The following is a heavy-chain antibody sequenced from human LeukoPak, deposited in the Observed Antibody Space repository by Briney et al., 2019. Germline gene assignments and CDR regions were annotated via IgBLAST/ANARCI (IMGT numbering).Heavy chain of an antibody. CDR3: ARVADCSSTSCYPLGWFDP. Sequence: ASVKVSCKASGYTFTGYYMHWVRQAPGQGPEWMGWINPNSGGTNYAQKFQGRVTMTRDTSISTAYVELSRLRSDDTAVYYCARVADCSSTSCYPLGWFDPWGQGTLVTVSS. V-gene: IGHV1-2*02. CDR2: INPNSGGT. D-gene: IGHD2-2*01. J-gene: IGHJ5*02. CDR1: GYTFTGYY.